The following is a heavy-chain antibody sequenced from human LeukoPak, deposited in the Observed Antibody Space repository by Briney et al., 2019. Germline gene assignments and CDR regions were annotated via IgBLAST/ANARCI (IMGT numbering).Heavy chain of an antibody. J-gene: IGHJ4*02. D-gene: IGHD2-15*01. CDR2: INPSGGST. CDR3: ARGGGSGETHTLFDY. Sequence: ASVKVSCKASGYTFTSYYMHWVRQAPGQGLEWMGIINPSGGSTSYAQKFQGRVTMTRDMSTSTVYMELSSLRSEDTAVYYCARGGGSGETHTLFDYWGQGTLVTVSS. CDR1: GYTFTSYY. V-gene: IGHV1-46*01.